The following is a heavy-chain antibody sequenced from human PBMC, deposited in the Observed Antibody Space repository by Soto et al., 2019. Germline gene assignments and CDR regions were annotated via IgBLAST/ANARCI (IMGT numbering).Heavy chain of an antibody. V-gene: IGHV4-39*07. J-gene: IGHJ4*02. Sequence: SETLSLTCTVSGGSISSSSYYWGWIRQPPGKGLEWIGNIYYSGSTNYNPSLKSRVTISVDTSKNQFSLKLSSVTAADTAVYYCARGVPYCTNGVCYVIDYWGQGTLVTVSS. CDR3: ARGVPYCTNGVCYVIDY. CDR1: GGSISSSSYY. D-gene: IGHD2-8*01. CDR2: IYYSGST.